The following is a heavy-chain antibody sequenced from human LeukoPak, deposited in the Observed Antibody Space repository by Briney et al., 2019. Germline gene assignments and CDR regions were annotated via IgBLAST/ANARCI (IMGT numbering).Heavy chain of an antibody. J-gene: IGHJ4*02. V-gene: IGHV3-48*03. CDR3: ARDLCYDFWSGCLPFDY. Sequence: QTGGSLRLSCAASGFTFSSYEMNWVRQAPGKGLEWVSCISSSGSTIYYADSVKGRFTISRDNAKNSLYLQMNSLRAEDTAVYYCARDLCYDFWSGCLPFDYWGQGTLVTVSS. CDR2: ISSSGSTI. D-gene: IGHD3-3*01. CDR1: GFTFSSYE.